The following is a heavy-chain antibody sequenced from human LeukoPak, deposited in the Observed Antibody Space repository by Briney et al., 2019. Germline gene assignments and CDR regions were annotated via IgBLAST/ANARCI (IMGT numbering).Heavy chain of an antibody. Sequence: GSLRLSCAASGFTFSNAWMRWVRQAPGKGLEWVGRIKSKTDGGTTDYAAPVKGRFTISRDDSKTTLYLQMNSLKTENKTLAHCSTLLVCWREGTQVGVSS. V-gene: IGHV3-15*01. J-gene: IGHJ4*02. CDR1: GFTFSNAW. CDR2: IKSKTDGGTT. D-gene: IGHD2-8*02. CDR3: STLLVC.